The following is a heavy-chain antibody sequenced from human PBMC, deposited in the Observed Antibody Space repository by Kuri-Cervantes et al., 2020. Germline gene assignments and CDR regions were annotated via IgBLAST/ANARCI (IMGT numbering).Heavy chain of an antibody. CDR3: AREHWYYYDSSGYSFDY. D-gene: IGHD3-22*01. V-gene: IGHV3-7*01. Sequence: LSLTCAASGFTFSSYWMSWVRQAPGKGLEWVANIKQDGSEKYYVDSVKGRFTTSRDNAKNSLYLQMNSLRAEDTAVYYCAREHWYYYDSSGYSFDYWGQGTLVTVSS. CDR1: GFTFSSYW. J-gene: IGHJ4*02. CDR2: IKQDGSEK.